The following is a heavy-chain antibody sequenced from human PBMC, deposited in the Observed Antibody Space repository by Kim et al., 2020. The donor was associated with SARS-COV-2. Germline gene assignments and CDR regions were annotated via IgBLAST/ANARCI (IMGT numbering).Heavy chain of an antibody. CDR3: AKASGDWYFDV. CDR2: IAWNAGTK. V-gene: IGHV3-9*03. Sequence: GGSLRLSCAASGFNFRDYAMHWVRQAPGKGLEWVSGIAWNAGTKNYVDSVQGRFTISRDNVKRYVYLQMDGLRLDDMAFYYCAKASGDWYFDVWGRATLV. CDR1: GFNFRDYA. J-gene: IGHJ2*01. D-gene: IGHD3-10*01.